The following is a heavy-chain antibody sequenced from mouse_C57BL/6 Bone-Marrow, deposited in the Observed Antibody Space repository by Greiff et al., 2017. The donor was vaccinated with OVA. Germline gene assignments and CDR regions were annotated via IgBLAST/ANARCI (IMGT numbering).Heavy chain of an antibody. D-gene: IGHD1-1*01. V-gene: IGHV5-17*01. CDR1: GFTFSDYG. J-gene: IGHJ4*01. Sequence: EVKLVESGGGLVKPGGSLKLSCAASGFTFSDYGMHWVRQAPEKGLEWVAYISSGSSTIYYADTVKGRFTISSDNAKNTLFLQMTSLRSEDTAMYYCARLLIYYYGSSYVDYAMDYWGQGTSVTVSS. CDR2: ISSGSSTI. CDR3: ARLLIYYYGSSYVDYAMDY.